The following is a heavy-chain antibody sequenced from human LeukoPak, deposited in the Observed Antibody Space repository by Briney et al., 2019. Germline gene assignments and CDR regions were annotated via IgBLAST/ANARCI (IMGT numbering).Heavy chain of an antibody. CDR3: ARPMVRGVIIVYGAFDI. D-gene: IGHD3-10*01. Sequence: GGSLRLSCAASGFTFSSYARHWVRQAPGKGLEWVAVISYDGSNKYYADSVKGRFTISRDNSKNTLYLQMNSLRAEDTAVYYCARPMVRGVIIVYGAFDIWGQGTMVTVSS. J-gene: IGHJ3*02. CDR2: ISYDGSNK. V-gene: IGHV3-30*04. CDR1: GFTFSSYA.